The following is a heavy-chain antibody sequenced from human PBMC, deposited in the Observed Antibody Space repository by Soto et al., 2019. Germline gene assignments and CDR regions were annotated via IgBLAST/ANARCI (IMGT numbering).Heavy chain of an antibody. CDR3: ARGGASSKWFAP. V-gene: IGHV4-31*03. CDR1: GGSITSGVSF. CDR2: IGYSGAT. D-gene: IGHD2-15*01. Sequence: SETLSLTCTVSGGSITSGVSFWSWIRHHPGKGPEWIAFIGYSGATSYNPSLASRVTISADTYKSQLSLNLRSVTAADTAVYYCARGGASSKWFAPWGQGTLVTVSS. J-gene: IGHJ5*02.